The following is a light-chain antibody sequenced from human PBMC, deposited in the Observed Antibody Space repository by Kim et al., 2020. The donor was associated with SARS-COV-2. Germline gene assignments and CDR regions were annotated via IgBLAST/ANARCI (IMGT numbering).Light chain of an antibody. J-gene: IGKJ2*02. CDR2: AAS. V-gene: IGKV1-39*01. CDR1: QSISSY. CDR3: QQSYSNPST. Sequence: DIQMTQSPSSLSASVGDRVTITCRASQSISSYLNWYQQKPGKAPKLLIYAASSLQSGVPSRSSGSGSGTDFTLTISSLQPEDFATYYCQQSYSNPSTFGQGTKLEI.